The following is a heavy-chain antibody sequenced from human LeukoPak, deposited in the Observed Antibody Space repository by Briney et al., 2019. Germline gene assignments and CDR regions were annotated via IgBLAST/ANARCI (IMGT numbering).Heavy chain of an antibody. CDR3: ARGGDIIGFGEPTYFDL. D-gene: IGHD3-10*01. J-gene: IGHJ2*01. CDR1: GFTYSGYD. Sequence: QPGGSLRLSCAASGFTYSGYDMHWVRQATGKGLEWVSAIGTAGDTYYPGSVKGRFTIAREIAKNSLYLQMNSPRAGDTAVYYCARGGDIIGFGEPTYFDLWGRGTLVTVSS. CDR2: IGTAGDT. V-gene: IGHV3-13*01.